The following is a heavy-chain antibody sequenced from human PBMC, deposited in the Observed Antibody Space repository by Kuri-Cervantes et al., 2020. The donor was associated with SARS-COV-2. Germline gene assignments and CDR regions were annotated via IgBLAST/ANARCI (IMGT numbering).Heavy chain of an antibody. Sequence: GSLGLSCTVSGGSSSSSSYYWGWIRQPPGKGLEWIGSIYYSGSTYYNPSLKSRVTKSVDTSKNQFSLKLSSVTAADTAVYYCARQMMSSITIFGVVITRNWFDPWGQGTLVTVSS. J-gene: IGHJ5*02. CDR2: IYYSGST. D-gene: IGHD3-3*01. CDR1: GGSSSSSSYY. CDR3: ARQMMSSITIFGVVITRNWFDP. V-gene: IGHV4-39*01.